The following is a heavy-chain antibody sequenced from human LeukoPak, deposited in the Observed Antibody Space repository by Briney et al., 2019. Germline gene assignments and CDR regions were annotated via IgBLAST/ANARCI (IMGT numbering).Heavy chain of an antibody. CDR3: ASLDGGDGYNHFDY. CDR1: GGSISSYY. J-gene: IGHJ4*02. Sequence: TSETLSLTCTVSGGSISSYYWSWIRQPPGKGLEWIRYIYYSGSTNYNPSLKSRVTISVDTSKNQFSLKLSSVTAADTAVYYCASLDGGDGYNHFDYWGQGTLVTVSS. CDR2: IYYSGST. V-gene: IGHV4-59*01. D-gene: IGHD5-24*01.